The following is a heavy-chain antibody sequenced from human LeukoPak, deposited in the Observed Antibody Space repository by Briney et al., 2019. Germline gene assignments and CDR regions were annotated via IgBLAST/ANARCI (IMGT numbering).Heavy chain of an antibody. CDR1: GGSISSYY. CDR3: ARDSSSSTSFYYYGMDV. CDR2: IYYSGST. D-gene: IGHD2-2*01. V-gene: IGHV4-59*12. Sequence: SETLSLTCTVSGGSISSYYWGWIRQPPGKGLEWIGYIYYSGSTNYNPSLKSRVTISVDTSKNQFSLKLSSVTAADTAVYYCARDSSSSTSFYYYGMDVWGQGTTVTVSS. J-gene: IGHJ6*02.